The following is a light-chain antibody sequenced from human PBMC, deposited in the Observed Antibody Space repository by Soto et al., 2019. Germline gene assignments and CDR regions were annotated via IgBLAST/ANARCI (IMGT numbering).Light chain of an antibody. J-gene: IGKJ1*01. CDR1: QSINSW. CDR2: KAS. Sequence: DIPMTQSPSTLSASVGDRVTITCRASQSINSWLAWYQQKPGKAPNLLIYKASSLESGVPSRFSGSGSGTEFTLTISSLQPDDFATYYCQQYNSYWTFGQGTKVEIK. CDR3: QQYNSYWT. V-gene: IGKV1-5*03.